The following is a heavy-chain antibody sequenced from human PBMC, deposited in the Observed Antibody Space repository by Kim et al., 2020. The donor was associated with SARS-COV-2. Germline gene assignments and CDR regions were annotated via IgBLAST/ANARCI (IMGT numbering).Heavy chain of an antibody. CDR3: ARHAKDDLRSGYFQGMDV. CDR1: GGSISSSSYY. CDR2: IYYTGTNA. J-gene: IGHJ6*02. V-gene: IGHV4-39*01. Sequence: SETLSLTCTVSGGSISSSSYYWGWVRQPPGKGLEWIGSIYYTGTNAYYSTSLKSRVTISVDRSKNQLSLKLTSVTTAEDTAVYYCARHAKDDLRSGYFQGMDVWGQRTTVTGSS. D-gene: IGHD3-3*01.